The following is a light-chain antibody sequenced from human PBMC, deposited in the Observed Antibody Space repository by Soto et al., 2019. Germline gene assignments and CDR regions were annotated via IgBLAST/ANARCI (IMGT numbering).Light chain of an antibody. CDR1: QGISNY. Sequence: DIQMTQSPSSLSASVGDRVTITCRASQGISNYLAWYQQKPGKVPKLLIYAASTLQSGVPSRFSGSGSGTDFTLTISSMQHEDVATYYCQKYNSAPRTLGQGTQVEIK. CDR3: QKYNSAPRT. CDR2: AAS. V-gene: IGKV1-27*01. J-gene: IGKJ1*01.